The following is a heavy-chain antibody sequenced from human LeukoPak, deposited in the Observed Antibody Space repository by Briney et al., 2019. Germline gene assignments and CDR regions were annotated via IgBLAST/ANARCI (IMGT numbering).Heavy chain of an antibody. D-gene: IGHD6-13*01. CDR1: GGSISSYY. J-gene: IGHJ4*02. CDR2: IHTSGST. V-gene: IGHV4-4*09. CDR3: ARSKVGSSSWYALTSYFDY. Sequence: PSETLSLTCTVSGGSISSYYWSWIRQPPGKGLEWIGYIHTSGSTNYNPSLKSRVTISVDTSKNQFSLKLSSVTAADTAVYYCARSKVGSSSWYALTSYFDYWGQGTLVTVSS.